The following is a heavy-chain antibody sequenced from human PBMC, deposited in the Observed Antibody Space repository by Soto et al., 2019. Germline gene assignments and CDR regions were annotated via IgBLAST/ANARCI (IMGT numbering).Heavy chain of an antibody. V-gene: IGHV1-46*01. CDR3: ARSSGGVFGIIIEGSNWLAP. J-gene: IGHJ5*02. CDR1: ADNFTSDY. Sequence: SAKVSCKATADNFTSDYIQWVRHAPCPGRERMGIINPNGGSTRFAQTYQGRISMTTDTATSKGYMEMRSLRSEDTAVYYCARSSGGVFGIIIEGSNWLAPWVQGSLVTVSS. CDR2: INPNGGST. D-gene: IGHD3-16*02.